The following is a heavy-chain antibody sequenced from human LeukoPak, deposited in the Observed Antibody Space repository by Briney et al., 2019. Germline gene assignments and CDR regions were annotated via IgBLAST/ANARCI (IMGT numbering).Heavy chain of an antibody. J-gene: IGHJ4*02. V-gene: IGHV3-66*01. CDR1: GFTVSTNY. CDR2: IYGGGST. Sequence: PGGSLRLSCAASGFTVSTNYMSWVRQAPGKGLEWVSVIYGGGSTYYADSVKGRFTISRDNSKNTLYLQMNSLRAEDTAVYYCSRGDPNYYDNDDYWGQGTLVTVSS. CDR3: SRGDPNYYDNDDY. D-gene: IGHD3-22*01.